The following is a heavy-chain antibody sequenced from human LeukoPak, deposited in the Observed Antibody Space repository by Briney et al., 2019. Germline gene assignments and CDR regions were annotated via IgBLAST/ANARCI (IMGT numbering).Heavy chain of an antibody. V-gene: IGHV3-23*01. CDR2: LSGSGGNT. CDR1: GFTFSTYA. J-gene: IGHJ4*02. D-gene: IGHD3-22*01. CDR3: ARDTGYYDSSGYYGTNLDY. Sequence: GGSLRLSCAASGFTFSTYAMSWVRQAPGKGLEWVSSLSGSGGNTYYADSVKGRFTISRDTSKNTLYLQLNSLRAEDTAVYYCARDTGYYDSSGYYGTNLDYWGQGTLVIVSS.